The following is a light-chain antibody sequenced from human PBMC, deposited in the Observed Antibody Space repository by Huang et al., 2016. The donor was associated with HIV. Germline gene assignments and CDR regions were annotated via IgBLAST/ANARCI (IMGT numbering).Light chain of an antibody. CDR3: QQRGNWPPVT. J-gene: IGKJ4*01. CDR1: QSVTNY. CDR2: DAS. Sequence: EVVLTQSPATLSLSPGERATLSCRASQSVTNYLAWYQQNPGQPPRRRIYDASNRATGVPARFSGSGSGTDFTLTISSLEPEDFAVYYCQQRGNWPPVTFGGGTKVEIK. V-gene: IGKV3-11*01.